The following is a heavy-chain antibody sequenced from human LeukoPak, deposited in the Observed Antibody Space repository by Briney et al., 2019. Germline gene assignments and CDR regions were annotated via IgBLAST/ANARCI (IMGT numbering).Heavy chain of an antibody. CDR1: GGSFSGYY. CDR2: INHSGST. V-gene: IGHV4-34*01. Sequence: SETLSLTCAVYGGSFSGYYWSWIRQPPGKGLEWIGEINHSGSTNYNPSLKSRVTISVDTSKNQFSLKLSSVTAADTAVYYCARVRQLVGIYYYYYYMDVWSKGTTVTVSS. D-gene: IGHD6-6*01. CDR3: ARVRQLVGIYYYYYYMDV. J-gene: IGHJ6*03.